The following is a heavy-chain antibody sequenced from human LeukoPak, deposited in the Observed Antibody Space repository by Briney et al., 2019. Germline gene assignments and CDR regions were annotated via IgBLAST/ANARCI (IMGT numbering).Heavy chain of an antibody. D-gene: IGHD6-6*01. CDR1: GGTFSSYA. V-gene: IGHV1-69*01. CDR3: ARDSSSAPGVHYYYMDV. Sequence: PGSSVKVSCKASGGTFSSYAISWVRQAPGQGLEWMGGIIPIFGTANYAQKFQGRVTVTADESTSTAYMELSSLRSEDTAVYYCARDSSSAPGVHYYYMDVWGKGTTVTVSS. CDR2: IIPIFGTA. J-gene: IGHJ6*03.